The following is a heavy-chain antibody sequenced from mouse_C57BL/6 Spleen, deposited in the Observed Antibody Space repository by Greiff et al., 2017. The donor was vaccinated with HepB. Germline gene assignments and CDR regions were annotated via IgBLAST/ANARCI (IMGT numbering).Heavy chain of an antibody. CDR1: GYTFTDYY. CDR3: ARSDYDYDGAGDY. D-gene: IGHD2-4*01. V-gene: IGHV1-26*01. J-gene: IGHJ4*01. Sequence: VQLQQSGPELVKPGASVKISCKASGYTFTDYYMNWVKQSHGKSLEWIGDINPNNGGTSYNQKFKGKATLTVDKSSSTAYMELRSLTSEDSAVYYCARSDYDYDGAGDYWGQGTSVTVSS. CDR2: INPNNGGT.